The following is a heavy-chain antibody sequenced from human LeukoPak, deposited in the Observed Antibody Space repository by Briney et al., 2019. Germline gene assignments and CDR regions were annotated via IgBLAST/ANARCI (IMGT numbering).Heavy chain of an antibody. CDR3: ARAQSLTAPAGTFANS. CDR1: GYTFTGYF. Sequence: ASVKASCKASGYTFTGYFLHWVRRAPGQGFGWMGWINPNSGGTYYTQRFQGRVTMTRDTSISTAYMELSSLRSDDTAVYYCARAQSLTAPAGTFANSWGQGTLVTVSS. D-gene: IGHD6-13*01. J-gene: IGHJ4*02. V-gene: IGHV1-2*02. CDR2: INPNSGGT.